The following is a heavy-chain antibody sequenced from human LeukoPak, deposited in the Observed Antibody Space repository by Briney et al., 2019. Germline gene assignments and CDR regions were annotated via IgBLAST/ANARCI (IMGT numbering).Heavy chain of an antibody. J-gene: IGHJ6*03. Sequence: SETLSLTCTVSGGSISSGSYYWSWIRQPAGKGLEWIGRFYTSETTNYNPSLKSRVTISLDMSNNQFSLKLSSVTAADTAVYYCASAGTGTSFPYYSYMDVWGKGTTVTVSS. V-gene: IGHV4-61*02. D-gene: IGHD1-1*01. CDR1: GGSISSGSYY. CDR2: FYTSETT. CDR3: ASAGTGTSFPYYSYMDV.